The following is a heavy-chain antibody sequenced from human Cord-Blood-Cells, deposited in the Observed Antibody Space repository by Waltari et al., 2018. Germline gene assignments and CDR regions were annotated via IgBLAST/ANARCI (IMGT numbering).Heavy chain of an antibody. V-gene: IGHV3-30*02. CDR3: AKMGSTVLNWFDP. J-gene: IGHJ5*02. Sequence: QVQLVESGGGVVQPGGSLRLSCAASGFTFSSYGMHWVRQAPGKGLEWVALIRYDGSNKYYADSVKGRFTISRENSKNTLYLQMNSLRAEDTAVYYCAKMGSTVLNWFDPWGQGTLVTVSS. CDR2: IRYDGSNK. D-gene: IGHD4-17*01. CDR1: GFTFSSYG.